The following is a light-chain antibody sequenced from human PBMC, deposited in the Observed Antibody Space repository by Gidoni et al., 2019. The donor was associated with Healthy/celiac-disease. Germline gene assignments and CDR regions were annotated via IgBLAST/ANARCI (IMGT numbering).Light chain of an antibody. Sequence: EFLLTQSPGTLSLSPGERATLSCRASQSVSSSYLAWYQQKPGQAPRLLIYGASSSATGIPDRFSGSGSGTDFTLTISRLEPEDFAVYYCQQYGSSPLWTFGQGTKVEIK. V-gene: IGKV3-20*01. CDR2: GAS. CDR3: QQYGSSPLWT. CDR1: QSVSSSY. J-gene: IGKJ1*01.